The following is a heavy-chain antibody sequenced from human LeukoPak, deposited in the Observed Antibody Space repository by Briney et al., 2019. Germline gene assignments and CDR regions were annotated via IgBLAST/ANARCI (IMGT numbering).Heavy chain of an antibody. CDR3: VKDRITIFGVVITAHYYYMDV. Sequence: GGSLRLSCAASGFTFSSYAMSWVRQAPGKGLEWVSAISGSGGSTYYADSVKGRFTISRDNSKNTLYLQMNSLRAEDTAVYYCVKDRITIFGVVITAHYYYMDVWGKGTTVTVSS. CDR2: ISGSGGST. J-gene: IGHJ6*03. D-gene: IGHD3-3*01. CDR1: GFTFSSYA. V-gene: IGHV3-23*01.